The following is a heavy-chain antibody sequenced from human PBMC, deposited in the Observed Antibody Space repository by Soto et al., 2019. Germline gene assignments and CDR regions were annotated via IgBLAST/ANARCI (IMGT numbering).Heavy chain of an antibody. CDR2: IIPIFGTA. Sequence: SVKVSCKASGGTFSSYAISWVRQAPGQGLEWMGGIIPIFGTANYAQKFQGRVTITADESTSTAYMELSSLRSEDTAVYYCAREFDGSGSYYYYYGMDVWGQGTTVTVSS. V-gene: IGHV1-69*13. CDR1: GGTFSSYA. J-gene: IGHJ6*02. CDR3: AREFDGSGSYYYYYGMDV. D-gene: IGHD3-10*01.